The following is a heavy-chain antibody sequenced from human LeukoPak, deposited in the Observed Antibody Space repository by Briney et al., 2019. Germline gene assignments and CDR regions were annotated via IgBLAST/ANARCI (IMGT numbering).Heavy chain of an antibody. V-gene: IGHV3-23*01. J-gene: IGHJ6*03. D-gene: IGHD2-8*01. CDR3: AKGMAPYYYYYYMDV. CDR2: ISGSGGST. CDR1: GFTFSSYA. Sequence: GGSLRLSCAASGFTFSSYAMSWVRQAPGKGLEWVSAISGSGGSTYYADSVKGRFTVSRDNSKNTLYLQMNSLRAEDTAVYYCAKGMAPYYYYYYMDVWGKGTTVTVS.